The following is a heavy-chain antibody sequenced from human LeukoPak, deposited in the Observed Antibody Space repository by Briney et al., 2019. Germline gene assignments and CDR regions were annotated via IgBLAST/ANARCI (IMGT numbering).Heavy chain of an antibody. Sequence: SVKASCKASGGTFSSYAISWVRQAPGQGLEWMGGIIPIFGTANYAQKFQGRVTITTDESTSTAYMELSSLRSEDTAVYYCARERRGSYLTDSSWGQGTLVTVSS. CDR3: ARERRGSYLTDSS. J-gene: IGHJ4*02. CDR2: IIPIFGTA. D-gene: IGHD1-26*01. CDR1: GGTFSSYA. V-gene: IGHV1-69*05.